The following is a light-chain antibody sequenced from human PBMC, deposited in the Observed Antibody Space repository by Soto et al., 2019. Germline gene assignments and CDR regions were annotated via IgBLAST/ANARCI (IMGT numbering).Light chain of an antibody. J-gene: IGLJ2*01. CDR1: SSNIGAGYD. Sequence: QSVLTQPPSVSGAPGQRVTISCTGSSSNIGAGYDVHWYQHLPGTAPKLLIYGNYNQPSGVPDRFSGSKSGTSASLAITGLQDEDEADYYCQSYDSSLTGVVFGGGTKLTVL. CDR3: QSYDSSLTGVV. V-gene: IGLV1-40*01. CDR2: GNY.